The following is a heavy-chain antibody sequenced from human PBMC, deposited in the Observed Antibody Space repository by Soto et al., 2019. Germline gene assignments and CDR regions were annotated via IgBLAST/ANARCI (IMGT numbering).Heavy chain of an antibody. CDR3: ARGRHGEYDY. Sequence: GWSLRLSFAASGCTCNNCAMSWVRLAPGKGLEWVSASGVGGTSYYLDSVKGRFTISRDNSRSTLFMQMTSLRVEATAISYCARGRHGEYDYWGRGSLVTFSS. V-gene: IGHV3-23*01. CDR1: GCTCNNCA. D-gene: IGHD4-17*01. CDR2: SGVGGTS. J-gene: IGHJ1*01.